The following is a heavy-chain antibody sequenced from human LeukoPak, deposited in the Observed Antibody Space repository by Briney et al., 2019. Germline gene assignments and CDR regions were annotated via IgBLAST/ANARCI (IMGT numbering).Heavy chain of an antibody. CDR1: GYTFTSYG. J-gene: IGHJ4*02. CDR2: ISAYNGNT. Sequence: ASVKVSCKASGYTFTSYGISWVRQAPGQGPEWMGWISAYNGNTNYAQKLQGRVTMTTDTSTSTAYMELRSLRSDDTAVYYCAREEYDILTGYYEYFDYWGQGTLVTVSS. V-gene: IGHV1-18*01. D-gene: IGHD3-9*01. CDR3: AREEYDILTGYYEYFDY.